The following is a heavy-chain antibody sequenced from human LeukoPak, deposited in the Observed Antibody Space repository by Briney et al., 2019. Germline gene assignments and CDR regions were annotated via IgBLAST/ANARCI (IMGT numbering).Heavy chain of an antibody. CDR3: ASGEYSHVYPAHY. D-gene: IGHD5-18*01. V-gene: IGHV3-30*03. J-gene: IGHJ4*02. CDR2: ISYDGSNK. Sequence: GRSLRLSCAASGFTFSSYGMHWVRHAPGTGLERVAVISYDGSNKYYADSVKGRFPISRDNYKNTLYLQMNSLRAEGTAVYYCASGEYSHVYPAHYSGQGTLVTVSS. CDR1: GFTFSSYG.